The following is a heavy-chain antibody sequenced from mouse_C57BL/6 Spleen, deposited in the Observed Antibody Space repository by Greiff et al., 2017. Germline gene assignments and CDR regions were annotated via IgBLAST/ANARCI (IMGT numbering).Heavy chain of an antibody. V-gene: IGHV5-16*01. CDR3: ARDLGIYYYGSSYWYFDV. D-gene: IGHD1-1*01. Sequence: EVKLVESEGGLVQPGSSMKLSCTASGFTFSDYYMAWVRQVPEKGLEWVANINYDGSSTYYLDSLKSRFIISRDNAKNILYLQMSSLKSEDTATYYCARDLGIYYYGSSYWYFDVWGTGTTVTVSS. J-gene: IGHJ1*03. CDR1: GFTFSDYY. CDR2: INYDGSST.